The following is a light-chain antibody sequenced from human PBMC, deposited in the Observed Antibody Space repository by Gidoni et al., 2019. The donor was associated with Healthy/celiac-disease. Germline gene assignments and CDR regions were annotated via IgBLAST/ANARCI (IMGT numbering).Light chain of an antibody. V-gene: IGKV4-1*01. CDR3: QQYYGNPRT. CDR2: WAS. Sequence: DIVKTQSSDILAVSLDERATINCKSSQSVLYCSNNKYYLAWYQQKPGQPPKLLIYWASTRESGVPDRFSGSGSGTDFTLTISSLQAEDVAVYYCQQYYGNPRTFGQGTRVEIK. J-gene: IGKJ1*01. CDR1: QSVLYCSNNKYY.